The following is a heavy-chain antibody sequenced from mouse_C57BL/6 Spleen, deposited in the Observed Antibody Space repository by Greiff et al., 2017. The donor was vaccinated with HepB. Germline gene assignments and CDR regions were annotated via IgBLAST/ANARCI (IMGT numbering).Heavy chain of an antibody. Sequence: EVQLQQSGPELVKPGASVKIPCKASGYTFTDYNMDWVKQSHGKSLEWIGDINPNNGGTIYNQKFKGKATLTVDKSSSTAYMELRSLTSEDTAVYYCARGGLRRGKYFDVWGTGTTVTVSS. V-gene: IGHV1-18*01. D-gene: IGHD2-2*01. J-gene: IGHJ1*03. CDR1: GYTFTDYN. CDR3: ARGGLRRGKYFDV. CDR2: INPNNGGT.